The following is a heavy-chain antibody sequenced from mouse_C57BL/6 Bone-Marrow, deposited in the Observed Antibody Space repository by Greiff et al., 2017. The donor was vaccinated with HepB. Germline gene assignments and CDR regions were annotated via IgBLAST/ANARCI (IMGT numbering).Heavy chain of an antibody. Sequence: VQLQQSGPVLVKPGASVKMSCKASGYTFTDYYMNWVKQSHGKSLEWIGVINPYNGGTSYNQKFKGKATLTVDKPSSTAYMQLSSLTSEDSAVYYCARWGGSGYDFDYWGQGTTLTVSS. D-gene: IGHD3-2*02. CDR3: ARWGGSGYDFDY. J-gene: IGHJ2*01. CDR2: INPYNGGT. CDR1: GYTFTDYY. V-gene: IGHV1-19*01.